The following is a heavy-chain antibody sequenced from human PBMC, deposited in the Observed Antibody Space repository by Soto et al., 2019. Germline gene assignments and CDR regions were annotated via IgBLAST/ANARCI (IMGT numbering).Heavy chain of an antibody. CDR1: GFTFSHYG. J-gene: IGHJ4*02. V-gene: IGHV3-30*03. Sequence: QVQLVESGGGVVQPGRSLRLSCAASGFTFSHYGIHWVRQAPGKGLEWLAVISYDGSNKHYADSVKGRFTVSRDNSKNTLYLQMNSLRDEGTAVYFCARYSGKYQGPIDYWGQGTLVTVSS. CDR3: ARYSGKYQGPIDY. D-gene: IGHD1-26*01. CDR2: ISYDGSNK.